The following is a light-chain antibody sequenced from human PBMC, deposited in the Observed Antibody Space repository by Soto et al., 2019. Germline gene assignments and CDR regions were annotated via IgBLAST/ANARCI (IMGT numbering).Light chain of an antibody. CDR3: AAWDDSLNGPV. J-gene: IGLJ2*01. CDR2: STN. Sequence: QSVLTQPPSASGTPGQRVTISCSGSSSNIGSNSVNWYRQLPGTAPKLLIYSTNQRPSGVPDRFSASKSGTSTSLAISGLQSEDEADYYCAAWDDSLNGPVFGGGTKLTVL. V-gene: IGLV1-44*01. CDR1: SSNIGSNS.